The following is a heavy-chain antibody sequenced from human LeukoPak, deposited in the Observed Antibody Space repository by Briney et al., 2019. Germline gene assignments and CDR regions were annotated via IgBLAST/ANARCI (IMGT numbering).Heavy chain of an antibody. CDR1: GYTFTSYY. V-gene: IGHV1-46*01. Sequence: ASVRVSFKASGYTFTSYYIYWVRQAPGQGREWMGIINPSGGSTNYAQKFQGRVTMTRDTSTGTVYMELSSLRSEDTAVYYCARGDIVVVVAAYGMDVWGQGTTVTVSS. J-gene: IGHJ6*02. CDR3: ARGDIVVVVAAYGMDV. CDR2: INPSGGST. D-gene: IGHD2-15*01.